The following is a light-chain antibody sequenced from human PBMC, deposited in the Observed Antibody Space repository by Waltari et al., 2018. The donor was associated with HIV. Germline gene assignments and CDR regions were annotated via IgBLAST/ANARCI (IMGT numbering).Light chain of an antibody. Sequence: EIVMTQSPATLSVSPGERATHSCRASQSVSSNLAWYQQKPGQAPRLLIYGASIRATGIPARFSGSGSGTEFTLTISSLQSEDFAVYYCQQYNNWLRTFGQGTKVEIK. CDR3: QQYNNWLRT. J-gene: IGKJ1*01. V-gene: IGKV3-15*01. CDR2: GAS. CDR1: QSVSSN.